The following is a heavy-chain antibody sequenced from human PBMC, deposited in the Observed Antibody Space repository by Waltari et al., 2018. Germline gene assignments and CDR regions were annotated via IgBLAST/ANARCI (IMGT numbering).Heavy chain of an antibody. CDR3: ATFSSMTYPLFAARPYFDY. Sequence: EVQLVQSGAEVKKPGATVKISCKVSGYTFTDYYMHWVQQAPGKGLEWMGLVDPEDGETIYAEKFQGRVTITADTSTDTAYMELSSLRSEDTAVYYCATFSSMTYPLFAARPYFDYWGQGTLVTVSS. CDR2: VDPEDGET. V-gene: IGHV1-69-2*01. CDR1: GYTFTDYY. D-gene: IGHD6-6*01. J-gene: IGHJ4*02.